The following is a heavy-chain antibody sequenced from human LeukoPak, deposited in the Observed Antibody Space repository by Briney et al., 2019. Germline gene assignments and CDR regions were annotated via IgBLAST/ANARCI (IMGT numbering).Heavy chain of an antibody. CDR1: GGTSSSYA. V-gene: IGHV1-69*05. CDR2: IIPIFGTA. D-gene: IGHD1-1*01. J-gene: IGHJ4*02. CDR3: ARARGRVGELEPFDY. Sequence: SVKVSSKASGGTSSSYAISWVRQAPGQGLEWMGGIIPIFGTANYAQKCQGRVTITTDESTSTAYRELSSLRAGNTVVYYCARARGRVGELEPFDYWGQGTLVTVSS.